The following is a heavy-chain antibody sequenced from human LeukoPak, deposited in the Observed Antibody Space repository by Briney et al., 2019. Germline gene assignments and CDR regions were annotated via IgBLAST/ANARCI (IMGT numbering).Heavy chain of an antibody. CDR2: MYYTGST. D-gene: IGHD2-2*01. Sequence: PSETLSLTCTVSGGSISSYYWSWIRQPPGKGLEWIGYMYYTGSTSYNPSLKSRVTISVDTSKSQFSLKLSSVTAADTAVYYCARGGSPPGKVPRAESWFDPWGQGTLVTVSS. CDR3: ARGGSPPGKVPRAESWFDP. J-gene: IGHJ5*02. V-gene: IGHV4-59*01. CDR1: GGSISSYY.